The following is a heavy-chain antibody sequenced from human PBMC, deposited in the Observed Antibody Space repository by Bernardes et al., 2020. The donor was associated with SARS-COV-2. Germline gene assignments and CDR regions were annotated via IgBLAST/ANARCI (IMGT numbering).Heavy chain of an antibody. D-gene: IGHD1-26*01. CDR3: ARDEWEQRGGVDH. CDR1: GYTFSRYD. V-gene: IGHV1-18*01. Sequence: ASVKVSCKTSGYTFSRYDISWVRQAPGQGLEWMGWISTNNGNTKYTQKVQGRVTMTTDTSTSTAYMELRSLRSDDTAVYYCARDEWEQRGGVDHWGQGTLSTVSS. J-gene: IGHJ4*02. CDR2: ISTNNGNT.